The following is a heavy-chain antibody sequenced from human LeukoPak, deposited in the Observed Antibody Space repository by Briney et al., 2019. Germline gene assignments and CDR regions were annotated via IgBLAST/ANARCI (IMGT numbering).Heavy chain of an antibody. D-gene: IGHD2-21*01. CDR2: INPNSGVT. V-gene: IGHV1-2*02. CDR1: GYTFTDYY. J-gene: IGHJ4*02. CDR3: ARWGCGTPPYFDY. Sequence: ASVKVSCTASGYTFTDYYVHWGRQAPGQGLEWMGWINPNSGVTSYAQKFQGRVTMTRDTSISTAYMDLSRLRSDGTAMYYCARWGCGTPPYFDYWGQGTLVTVSS.